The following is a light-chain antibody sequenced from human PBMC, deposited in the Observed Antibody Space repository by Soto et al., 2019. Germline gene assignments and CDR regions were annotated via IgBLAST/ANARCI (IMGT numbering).Light chain of an antibody. Sequence: EIVLTQSPGTLSLSPGERATLSCRASQSVDSTYLAWYQQKPGQAPRLLIYDASSRATGIPDRFSGSGSVKDFTLSIGRLETEDFAVYYCQQYGTSPYTFGHGTKLEIK. V-gene: IGKV3-20*01. J-gene: IGKJ2*01. CDR2: DAS. CDR3: QQYGTSPYT. CDR1: QSVDSTY.